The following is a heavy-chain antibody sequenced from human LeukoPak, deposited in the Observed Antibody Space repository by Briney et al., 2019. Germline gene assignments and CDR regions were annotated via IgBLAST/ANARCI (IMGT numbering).Heavy chain of an antibody. V-gene: IGHV3-21*01. Sequence: GGSLRLSCAASGFTFSSYSMNWVRQAPGKGLEWVSSISSSSSYIYYADSVKGRFTISRDNAKNSLYLQMNSLRAEDTAVYYCARDSRWNYEPYNWFDPWGQGTLVTVSS. D-gene: IGHD1-7*01. CDR2: ISSSSSYI. J-gene: IGHJ5*02. CDR3: ARDSRWNYEPYNWFDP. CDR1: GFTFSSYS.